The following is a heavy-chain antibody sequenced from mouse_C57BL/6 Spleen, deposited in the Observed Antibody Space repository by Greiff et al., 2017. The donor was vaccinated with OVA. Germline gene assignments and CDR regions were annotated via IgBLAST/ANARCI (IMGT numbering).Heavy chain of an antibody. CDR3: ARGASFITTSRFDY. J-gene: IGHJ2*01. D-gene: IGHD1-1*01. CDR1: GYSFTDYN. V-gene: IGHV1-39*01. Sequence: EVKLMESGPELVKPGASVKISCKASGYSFTDYNMNWVKQSNGKSLEWIGVINPNYGTTSYNQKFKGKATLTVDQSSSTAYMQLNSLTSEDSAVYYCARGASFITTSRFDYWGQGTTLTVSS. CDR2: INPNYGTT.